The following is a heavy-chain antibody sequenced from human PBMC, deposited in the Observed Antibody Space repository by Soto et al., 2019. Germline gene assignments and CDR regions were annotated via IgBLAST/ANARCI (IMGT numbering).Heavy chain of an antibody. CDR2: IIPIIGPA. V-gene: IGHV1-69*01. CDR3: ARDLGTTIAGPPRRETYGGLDP. CDR1: GGTFTYYG. D-gene: IGHD3-22*01. Sequence: QVQLVQSGAEVKRPGSSVKLSCKASGGTFTYYGISWVRQAPGQGLEWMGGIIPIIGPATYAQKFQGRLTITADQSTSTAYMELRSLGSEDTALYYCARDLGTTIAGPPRRETYGGLDPWGQGTLVTVSS. J-gene: IGHJ5*02.